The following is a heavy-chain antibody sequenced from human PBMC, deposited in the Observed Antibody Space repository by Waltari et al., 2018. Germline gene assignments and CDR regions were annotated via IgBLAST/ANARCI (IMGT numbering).Heavy chain of an antibody. V-gene: IGHV1-69*02. J-gene: IGHJ4*02. D-gene: IGHD7-27*01. CDR1: GGTFSSYT. Sequence: QVQLVQSGAEVKKPGSSVKVSCKASGGTFSSYTISWWRQAPGQGPGWMGRIIPILGIANYAQKFQGRVTITADKSTSTAYMELSSLRSEDTAVYYCATRTGDGDYWGQGTLVTVSS. CDR2: IIPILGIA. CDR3: ATRTGDGDY.